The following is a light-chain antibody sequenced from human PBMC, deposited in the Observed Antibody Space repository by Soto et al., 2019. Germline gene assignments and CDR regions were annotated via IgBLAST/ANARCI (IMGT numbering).Light chain of an antibody. J-gene: IGKJ5*01. CDR3: QHGGT. V-gene: IGKV3-11*01. CDR2: DAS. CDR1: QSVSNY. Sequence: EIVLTQSPATLSLSPGERATVSCRASQSVSNYLGWYQQKPGQAPRLLIYDASNRATGIPARFSGSGSGTAFTLTISGLEPEDLAVYYCQHGGTFGQGTRLEIK.